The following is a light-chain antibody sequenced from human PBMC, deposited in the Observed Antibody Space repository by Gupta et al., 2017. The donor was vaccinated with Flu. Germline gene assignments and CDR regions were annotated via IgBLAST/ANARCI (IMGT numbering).Light chain of an antibody. CDR2: EVT. CDR1: SSDVGSYNL. V-gene: IGLV2-23*02. Sequence: SITISCTGTSSDVGSYNLVSWYQQHPGKAPKRRIYEVTKRPSGVSDRFSGSKSGNTASLTISGLQAEDEADYYCCSYAGSSTLVFGGGTKLTVL. CDR3: CSYAGSSTLV. J-gene: IGLJ2*01.